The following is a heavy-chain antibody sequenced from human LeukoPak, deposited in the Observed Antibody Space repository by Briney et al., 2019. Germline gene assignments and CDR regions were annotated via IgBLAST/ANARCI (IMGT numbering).Heavy chain of an antibody. CDR1: GFTFTSYS. CDR2: ISSSSSYI. D-gene: IGHD1-26*01. CDR3: AKALVGATIVDYYMDV. J-gene: IGHJ6*03. Sequence: GGSLRLSCAASGFTFTSYSMNWVRQAPGQGLEWVSSISSSSSYIYYADSVKGRFTISRDNSKNTLYLQMNSLRAEDTAVYYCAKALVGATIVDYYMDVWGKGTKVTVSS. V-gene: IGHV3-21*04.